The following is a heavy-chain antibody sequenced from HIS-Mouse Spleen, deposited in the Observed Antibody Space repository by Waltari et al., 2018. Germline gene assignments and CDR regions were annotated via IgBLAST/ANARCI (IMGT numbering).Heavy chain of an antibody. CDR3: AKDRGSQFDY. D-gene: IGHD1-26*01. V-gene: IGHV3-30*18. CDR2: ISYDGSNK. J-gene: IGHJ4*02. Sequence: QVQLVGSGGGVVQPGRSLRLSWVASGVPCISYGMHWVRQAPGKGLEWVAVISYDGSNKYYADSVKGRFTISRDNSKNTLYLQMNSLRAEDTAVYYCAKDRGSQFDYWGQGTLVTVSS. CDR1: GVPCISYG.